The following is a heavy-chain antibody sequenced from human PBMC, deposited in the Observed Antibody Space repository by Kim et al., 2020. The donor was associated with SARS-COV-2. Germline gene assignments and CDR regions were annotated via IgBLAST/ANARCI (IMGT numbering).Heavy chain of an antibody. Sequence: DSVKGRFTISRDNSKNTLYLQMNSLRAEDTAVYYCARANSGSYYGYFDYWGQGTLVTVSS. J-gene: IGHJ4*02. D-gene: IGHD1-26*01. CDR3: ARANSGSYYGYFDY. V-gene: IGHV3-30*01.